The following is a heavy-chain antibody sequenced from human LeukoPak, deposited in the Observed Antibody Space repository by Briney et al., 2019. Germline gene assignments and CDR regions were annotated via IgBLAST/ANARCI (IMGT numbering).Heavy chain of an antibody. CDR2: IYYSGST. D-gene: IGHD3-10*01. J-gene: IGHJ4*02. CDR3: AREGVYYYGSE. V-gene: IGHV4-59*12. CDR1: GGSISSYH. Sequence: SETLSLTCTVSGGSISSYHWSWIRQPPGKGLECIGYIYYSGSTHYNPSLKSRVTISVDTSKNQFSLKLSSVTAADTAVYYCAREGVYYYGSEWGQGTLVTVSS.